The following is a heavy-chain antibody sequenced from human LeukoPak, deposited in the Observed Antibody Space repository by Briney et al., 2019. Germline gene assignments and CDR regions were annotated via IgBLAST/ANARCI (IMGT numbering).Heavy chain of an antibody. Sequence: PSETLSLTCTVSGGPISSYYWSWIRQPPGKGLEGIGYIYYSGSTNYNPSLKSRVTISVDTSKNQFSLKLSSVTAADTAVYYCAGAGYCTNGVCYNFGNWFDPWGQGTLVTVSS. CDR3: AGAGYCTNGVCYNFGNWFDP. J-gene: IGHJ5*02. D-gene: IGHD2-8*01. V-gene: IGHV4-59*01. CDR1: GGPISSYY. CDR2: IYYSGST.